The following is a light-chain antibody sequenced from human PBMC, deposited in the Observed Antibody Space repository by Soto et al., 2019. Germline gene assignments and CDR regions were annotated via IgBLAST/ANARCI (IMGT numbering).Light chain of an antibody. CDR2: AAA. Sequence: DIQMTQSPSSLSAPVGDRVTITCQASQDITNALNWYQQKPGKAPKLLIYAAANLETGVPSRFSGSVSGTDFTFPISGLQPEDVATYYCLQYVSLPFTFGPGTKVDL. J-gene: IGKJ3*01. CDR3: LQYVSLPFT. CDR1: QDITNA. V-gene: IGKV1-33*01.